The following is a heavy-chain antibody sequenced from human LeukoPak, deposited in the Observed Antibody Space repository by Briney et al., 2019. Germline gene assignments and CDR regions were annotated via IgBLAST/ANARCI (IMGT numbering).Heavy chain of an antibody. CDR1: GGTFRSYA. D-gene: IGHD5-12*01. CDR3: ARDCRRWLRLNDYYYYMDV. J-gene: IGHJ6*03. Sequence: ASVKVSXKASGGTFRSYAISWVRQAPGQGLEWIGRIIPIFGTANYAQKFQGRVTITTDESTSTAYMELSSLRSEDTAVYYCARDCRRWLRLNDYYYYMDVWGKGTTVTVSS. V-gene: IGHV1-69*05. CDR2: IIPIFGTA.